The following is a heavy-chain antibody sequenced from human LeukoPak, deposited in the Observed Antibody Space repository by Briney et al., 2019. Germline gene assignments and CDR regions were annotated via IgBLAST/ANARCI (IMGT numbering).Heavy chain of an antibody. Sequence: GASVKVSCKASGYTFTSYGISWVRQAPGQGLEGMEWISAYNGNTNYAQRLQGRVTMTTDTSTSTAYMELRSLRSDDTAVYYCARVVRYCSSTSCYCFDYWGQGTLVTVCS. D-gene: IGHD2-2*01. V-gene: IGHV1-18*04. CDR1: GYTFTSYG. J-gene: IGHJ4*02. CDR2: ISAYNGNT. CDR3: ARVVRYCSSTSCYCFDY.